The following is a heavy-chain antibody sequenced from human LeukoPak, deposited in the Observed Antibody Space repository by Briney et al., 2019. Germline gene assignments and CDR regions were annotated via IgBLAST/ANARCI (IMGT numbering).Heavy chain of an antibody. Sequence: SETLSLTCTVSDGSISSSSYYWGWIRQPPGKGLEWIGSIYYSGSTYYSPSLKSRVTMSVDTSKNQFSLNLISVTAADTAVYYCATGAGDFDHWGQGILVTVSS. J-gene: IGHJ4*02. D-gene: IGHD1-14*01. V-gene: IGHV4-39*07. CDR2: IYYSGST. CDR1: DGSISSSSYY. CDR3: ATGAGDFDH.